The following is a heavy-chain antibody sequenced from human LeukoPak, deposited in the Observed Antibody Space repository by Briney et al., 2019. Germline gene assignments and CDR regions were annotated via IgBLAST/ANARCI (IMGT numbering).Heavy chain of an antibody. Sequence: WASVTVSFKASGYTFTFYYMHWVRQAPGQGLEWMGWINPNSGGTNYSQKFQGRVTITRDTSISTAYMELSRLRSDDTAVYYCARGDGEIDYWGQGTLVTVSS. V-gene: IGHV1-2*02. D-gene: IGHD4-17*01. J-gene: IGHJ4*02. CDR3: ARGDGEIDY. CDR2: INPNSGGT. CDR1: GYTFTFYY.